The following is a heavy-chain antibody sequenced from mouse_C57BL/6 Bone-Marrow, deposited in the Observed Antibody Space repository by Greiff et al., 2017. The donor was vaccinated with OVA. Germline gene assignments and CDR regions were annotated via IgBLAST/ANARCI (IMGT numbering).Heavy chain of an antibody. CDR1: GYTFTDYY. CDR2: IFPGSGST. J-gene: IGHJ1*03. D-gene: IGHD1-1*01. Sequence: QVQLQQSGPELVKPGASVKISCKASGYTFTDYYINWVKQRPGQGLEWIGWIFPGSGSTYYNEKFKGKATLTVDKSSSTAYMLLSSLTSDDSAVYFCASYYYGSSYGYFDVWGTGTTVTVSS. V-gene: IGHV1-75*01. CDR3: ASYYYGSSYGYFDV.